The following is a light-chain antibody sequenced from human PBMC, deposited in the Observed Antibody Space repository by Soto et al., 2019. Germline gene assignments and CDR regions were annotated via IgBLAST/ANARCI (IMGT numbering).Light chain of an antibody. V-gene: IGKV1-33*01. CDR3: QHYGSPPMN. J-gene: IGKJ5*01. CDR1: QYIVNY. CDR2: GAS. Sequence: DIQMTHSPSSLSASVVDRVTITFQPSQYIVNYLNWYQQKPGKAPQVLIYGASNWQTGVPSRFSGSGSGTEFTITISSLKPEDFALYYCQHYGSPPMNFGEGTRLEIK.